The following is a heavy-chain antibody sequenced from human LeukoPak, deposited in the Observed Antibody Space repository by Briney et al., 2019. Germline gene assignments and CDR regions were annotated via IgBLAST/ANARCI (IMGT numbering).Heavy chain of an antibody. D-gene: IGHD3-10*02. J-gene: IGHJ6*04. CDR1: GFTFSSYE. Sequence: GGSLRLSCAASGFTFSSYEMNWVPQAPGKGLEWVSYISSSGSTIYYADSVKGRFTISRDNAMNSLYLQMNSLRAEDTAVYYCAELGITMIGGVWGKGTTVTISS. CDR3: AELGITMIGGV. CDR2: ISSSGSTI. V-gene: IGHV3-48*03.